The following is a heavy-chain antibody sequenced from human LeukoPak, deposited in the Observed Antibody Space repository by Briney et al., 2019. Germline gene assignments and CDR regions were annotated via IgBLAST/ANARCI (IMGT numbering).Heavy chain of an antibody. V-gene: IGHV3-30*18. D-gene: IGHD4-17*01. CDR2: ISYDGSNK. Sequence: GRSLRLSCAASGFTFSSYGMHWVRQAPGKGLEWVAVISYDGSNKYYADSVKGRFTISRDNSKNTLYLQMNSLRAEDTAVYYCAKGLRDYGDPFDYWGQGTLVTVSS. J-gene: IGHJ4*02. CDR3: AKGLRDYGDPFDY. CDR1: GFTFSSYG.